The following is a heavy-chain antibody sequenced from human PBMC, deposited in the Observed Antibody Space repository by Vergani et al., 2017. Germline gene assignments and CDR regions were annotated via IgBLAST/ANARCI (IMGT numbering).Heavy chain of an antibody. Sequence: QLQLQESGPGLVKPSETLSLTCTVSGDSISSGVYYWNWIRQHPGKGLEWIGYIYSTGSTHHNPSLRRRIKMSVDTSKNQFSLKLNSVTAADTAMYYWARMGGYDEGDAFRIGYFDSWGPGILVTVSS. CDR1: GDSISSGVYY. V-gene: IGHV4-31*03. CDR3: ARMGGYDEGDAFRIGYFDS. D-gene: IGHD3-22*01. CDR2: IYSTGST. J-gene: IGHJ4*02.